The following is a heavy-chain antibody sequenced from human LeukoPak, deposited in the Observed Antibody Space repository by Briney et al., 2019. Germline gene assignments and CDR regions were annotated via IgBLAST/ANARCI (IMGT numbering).Heavy chain of an antibody. CDR2: IYPGDSDT. CDR1: GYSFTNYW. Sequence: GESLKISCKGSGYSFTNYWIVWVRQMPGKGLEWMGIIYPGDSDTRYGPSFQGQVTFSADKSISTAYLQWSSLKASDTAMYYCARYGDRRYFDYWGQGTLVTVSS. D-gene: IGHD4-17*01. J-gene: IGHJ4*02. CDR3: ARYGDRRYFDY. V-gene: IGHV5-51*01.